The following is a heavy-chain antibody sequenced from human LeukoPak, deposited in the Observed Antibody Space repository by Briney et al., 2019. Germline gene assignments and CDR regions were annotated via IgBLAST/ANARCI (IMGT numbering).Heavy chain of an antibody. CDR3: ARGSPLGGN. V-gene: IGHV3-74*03. Sequence: PGGSLRLSCAASGFTFSSSWMHWVRQAPGKGLVWVSHINSDGSNTKYADSVKGRFTISRDNAKNTLSLQMNSLGAEDTAVYYCARGSPLGGNWGQGTLVTVSS. J-gene: IGHJ4*02. CDR1: GFTFSSSW. CDR2: INSDGSNT.